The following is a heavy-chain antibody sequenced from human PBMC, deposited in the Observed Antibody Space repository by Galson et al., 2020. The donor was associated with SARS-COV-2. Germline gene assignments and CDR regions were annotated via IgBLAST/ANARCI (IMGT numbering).Heavy chain of an antibody. D-gene: IGHD6-13*01. CDR1: GDSINTGGSY. V-gene: IGHV4-31*03. CDR2: INYSGNT. Sequence: SETLSLTCTVSGDSINTGGSYWSWIRQSPAKGLEWIGYINYSGNTYYNPSLKSRITLSVDTSKNQFSLKLTSVTAADTAMYFCARNKQLLLDFWGQGTQVSVTS. J-gene: IGHJ4*02. CDR3: ARNKQLLLDF.